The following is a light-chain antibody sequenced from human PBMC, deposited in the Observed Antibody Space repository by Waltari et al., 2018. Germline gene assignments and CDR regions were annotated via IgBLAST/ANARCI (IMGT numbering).Light chain of an antibody. J-gene: IGLJ1*01. CDR2: SND. CDR1: TSDIGGNP. CDR3: AAWDDSLTYV. V-gene: IGLV1-44*01. Sequence: QSVLTQPPSASGTPGQRVTISCSGSTSDIGGNPLAWYQQRPGTAPKLLIHSNDQRPSGVPDRFSGFKSGTSASLAISGLQSEDEGEYFCAAWDDSLTYVFGTGTKVTVL.